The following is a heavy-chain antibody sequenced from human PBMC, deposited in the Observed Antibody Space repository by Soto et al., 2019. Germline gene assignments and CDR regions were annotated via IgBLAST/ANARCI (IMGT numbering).Heavy chain of an antibody. Sequence: SETLSLTCGVSGGSISSSNWWNWVRQPPGKGLEWVGEIDHSGRTKYSPSLRSRVSLSIDKSMNQFSLHLTSLTAADTAVYYCARWGNDGVGNRFDPWGQGTLVTVSS. D-gene: IGHD3-3*01. CDR3: ARWGNDGVGNRFDP. V-gene: IGHV4-4*02. CDR2: IDHSGRT. J-gene: IGHJ5*02. CDR1: GGSISSSNW.